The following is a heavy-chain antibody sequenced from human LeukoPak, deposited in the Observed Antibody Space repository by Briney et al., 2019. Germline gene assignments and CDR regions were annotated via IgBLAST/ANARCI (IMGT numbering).Heavy chain of an antibody. CDR1: GFTFSSYV. CDR3: AKDKGLVPLDY. CDR2: ISYDGSNE. Sequence: PGRSLRLSCAASGFTFSSYVMHWVRQAPGKGLEWVAIISYDGSNEYYADSVKGRFTISRDNSKNTLYLQMNSLRAADTAVYYCAKDKGLVPLDYWGQGTLVTVSS. J-gene: IGHJ4*02. D-gene: IGHD3-22*01. V-gene: IGHV3-30*04.